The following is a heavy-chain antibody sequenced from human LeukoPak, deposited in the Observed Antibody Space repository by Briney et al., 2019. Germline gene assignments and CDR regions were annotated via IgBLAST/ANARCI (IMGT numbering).Heavy chain of an antibody. CDR2: VFNNGGT. V-gene: IGHV4-59*01. CDR1: GGSIGSYH. J-gene: IGHJ4*02. D-gene: IGHD2-15*01. Sequence: PSETLSLTCSVSGGSIGSYHWNWIRQPSGKGLEWIGIVFNNGGTKHNPSLKSRVAISVDTSKNQFALKLSSVTAADTAVYYCVASYGGCVLDYWGQGALVIVSS. CDR3: VASYGGCVLDY.